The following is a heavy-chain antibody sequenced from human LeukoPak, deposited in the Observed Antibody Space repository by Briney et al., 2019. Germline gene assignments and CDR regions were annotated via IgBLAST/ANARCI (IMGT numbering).Heavy chain of an antibody. J-gene: IGHJ6*02. Sequence: SETLSLTCTVSGCSIGSYYWSWIRQPPGKGLEWIGYIYYSGSTNYNPSLKSRFTISIDKSKNQFSLKLVSVTAEDTAVYYCARVSQMGSSLVAGTTEYYYYGMDVWGQGTTVTVSS. V-gene: IGHV4-59*01. D-gene: IGHD6-19*01. CDR1: GCSIGSYY. CDR3: ARVSQMGSSLVAGTTEYYYYGMDV. CDR2: IYYSGST.